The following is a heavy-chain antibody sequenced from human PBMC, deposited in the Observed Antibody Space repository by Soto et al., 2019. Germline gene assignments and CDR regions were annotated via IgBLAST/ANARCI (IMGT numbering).Heavy chain of an antibody. V-gene: IGHV1-69*13. J-gene: IGHJ5*02. CDR2: IIPIFGTA. D-gene: IGHD2-21*02. CDR1: GGTFSSYA. Sequence: SVKVSCKASGGTFSSYAISWVRQAPGQGLEWMGGIIPIFGTANYAQKFQGRVTITADESTSTAYMELSSLRSEDTAVYYCARGPPLEYCGGDCYPNNWFDPWGQGTLVTVSS. CDR3: ARGPPLEYCGGDCYPNNWFDP.